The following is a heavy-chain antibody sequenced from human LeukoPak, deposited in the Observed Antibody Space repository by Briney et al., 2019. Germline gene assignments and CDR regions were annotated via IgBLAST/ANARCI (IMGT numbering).Heavy chain of an antibody. CDR2: IYYSGST. CDR1: GDSFRSYY. CDR3: ARAMTTVAPFDY. J-gene: IGHJ4*02. Sequence: SETLSLTCTVSGDSFRSYYWSWIRQHPGKGLEWIGYIYYSGSTYYNPSLKSRVTISVDTSKNQFSLKLSSVTAADTAVYYCARAMTTVAPFDYWGQGTLVTVSS. D-gene: IGHD4-23*01. V-gene: IGHV4-59*06.